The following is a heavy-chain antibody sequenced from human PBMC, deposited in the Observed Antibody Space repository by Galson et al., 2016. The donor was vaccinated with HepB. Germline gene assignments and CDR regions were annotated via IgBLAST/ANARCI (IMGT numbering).Heavy chain of an antibody. V-gene: IGHV4-34*01. CDR3: AKDNDDHGDYAFDY. D-gene: IGHD4-17*01. CDR2: ISHSGGT. Sequence: SETLSLTCAVYGGSLSGYYWSWIRQPPGKGLEWIGEISHSGGTNYNPSLKSRVTMSVDTSKNQFSLKLTSVTAADTAVSYCAKDNDDHGDYAFDYWGQGTLVSVSS. J-gene: IGHJ4*02. CDR1: GGSLSGYY.